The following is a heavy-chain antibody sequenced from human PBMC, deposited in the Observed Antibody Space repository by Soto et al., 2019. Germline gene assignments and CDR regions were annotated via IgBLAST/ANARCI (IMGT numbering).Heavy chain of an antibody. Sequence: QVQLVQSGAEVKKPGSSVKVSCKASGGTFSSHVFNWVRQAPGQGLEWMGGIMPIIGTANYAQKFQGRVTITADESTSTGFMELSKPGSEDTAGYYRARDLEFRDGQLSHLDHWGQGTLGTVPP. J-gene: IGHJ4*02. CDR1: GGTFSSHV. CDR3: ARDLEFRDGQLSHLDH. D-gene: IGHD1-1*01. CDR2: IMPIIGTA. V-gene: IGHV1-69*01.